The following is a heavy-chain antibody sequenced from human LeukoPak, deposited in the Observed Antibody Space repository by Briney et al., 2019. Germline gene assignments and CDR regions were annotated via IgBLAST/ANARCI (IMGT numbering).Heavy chain of an antibody. CDR3: ARSGHSYGTYYFDY. J-gene: IGHJ4*02. D-gene: IGHD5-18*01. CDR2: IDYRGST. CDR1: GGSISTYY. Sequence: SETLSLTCTVSGGSISTYYWSWIRQPPGKELEWIAYIDYRGSTTYNPSLRSRVTISVDTSKNQFSLKLSSVTAADTAVYYCARSGHSYGTYYFDYWGQRSLVTVSS. V-gene: IGHV4-59*01.